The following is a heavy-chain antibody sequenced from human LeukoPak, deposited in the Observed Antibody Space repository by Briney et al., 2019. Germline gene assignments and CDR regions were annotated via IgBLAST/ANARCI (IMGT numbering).Heavy chain of an antibody. CDR2: IYPGDSDT. Sequence: GKSLKISCKGSGYSFTSYWIGWVRQMPGKGLEWMGIIYPGDSDTRYSPSFQGQVTISADKSISTAYLQWSSLKASDTAMYYCARLGYYGSGSYYITNWFDPWGQGTLVTVSS. J-gene: IGHJ5*02. V-gene: IGHV5-51*01. CDR3: ARLGYYGSGSYYITNWFDP. D-gene: IGHD3-10*01. CDR1: GYSFTSYW.